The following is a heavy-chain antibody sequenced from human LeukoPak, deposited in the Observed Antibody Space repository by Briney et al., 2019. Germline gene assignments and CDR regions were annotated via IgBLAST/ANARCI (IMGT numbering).Heavy chain of an antibody. Sequence: PSETLSLTCNVSGGSMSGHFWIWFRQPPGKGLEWIGHRDDSGRSNYNPSLRSRVTISIDTSKNQFSLKLSSVTAADTAVYYCARDHSYYFGSVTSTLDVWGQGTAVTVSS. CDR2: RDDSGRS. V-gene: IGHV4-59*11. J-gene: IGHJ6*02. CDR1: GGSMSGHF. D-gene: IGHD3-10*01. CDR3: ARDHSYYFGSVTSTLDV.